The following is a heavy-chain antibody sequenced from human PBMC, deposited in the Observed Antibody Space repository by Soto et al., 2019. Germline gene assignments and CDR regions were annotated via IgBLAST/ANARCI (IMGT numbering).Heavy chain of an antibody. V-gene: IGHV4-38-2*01. CDR2: IYHSGST. CDR1: GYSISSGYY. CDR3: ARVSGGSLTLVSLDY. Sequence: SETLSLTCAVSGYSISSGYYWGWIRQPPGKELEWIGSIYHSGSTYYNPSLKSRVTISVDTSKNQFSLKLSSVTAADTAVYYYARVSGGSLTLVSLDYWGQGTLITVSS. D-gene: IGHD2-15*01. J-gene: IGHJ4*02.